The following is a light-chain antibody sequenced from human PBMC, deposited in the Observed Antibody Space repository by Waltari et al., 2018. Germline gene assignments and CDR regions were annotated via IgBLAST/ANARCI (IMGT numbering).Light chain of an antibody. CDR1: SSNIGSNL. J-gene: IGLJ3*02. CDR2: RDS. V-gene: IGLV1-47*01. CDR3: ATWDVGLSAWM. Sequence: QSVLTQPPSASGTPGQRVTMSCSGNSSNIGSNLVYWYQHLPGTAPKLLIYRDSHRPSGVPDRVSCSRSGNSASLAISGLRSDDEADYYCATWDVGLSAWMFGGGTKLTVL.